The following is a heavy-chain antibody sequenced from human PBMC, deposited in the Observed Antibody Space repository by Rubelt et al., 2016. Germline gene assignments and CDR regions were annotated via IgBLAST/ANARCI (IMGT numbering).Heavy chain of an antibody. CDR2: IYSGGST. Sequence: KGLEWVSVIYSGGSTYYADSVKSRFTISRDNAKNSLYLQMNSLRDEDTAVYYCARESRVPLDTAMVTYPDYWGQGTLVTVSS. D-gene: IGHD5-18*01. CDR3: ARESRVPLDTAMVTYPDY. J-gene: IGHJ4*02. V-gene: IGHV3-53*01.